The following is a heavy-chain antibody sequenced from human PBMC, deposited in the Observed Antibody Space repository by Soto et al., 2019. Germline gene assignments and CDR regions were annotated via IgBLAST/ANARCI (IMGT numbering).Heavy chain of an antibody. CDR2: ISSSSSTI. CDR3: ARDPGTYYDFWSGYHEIYSYYGMDV. V-gene: IGHV3-48*02. D-gene: IGHD3-3*01. J-gene: IGHJ6*02. CDR1: GFTFSSYS. Sequence: EVQLVESGGGLVQPGGSLRLSCAASGFTFSSYSMNWVRQAPGKGLEWVSYISSSSSTIYYADSVKGRFTISRDNAKNSLYLQMNSLRDEDTAVYYCARDPGTYYDFWSGYHEIYSYYGMDVWGQGTTVTVSS.